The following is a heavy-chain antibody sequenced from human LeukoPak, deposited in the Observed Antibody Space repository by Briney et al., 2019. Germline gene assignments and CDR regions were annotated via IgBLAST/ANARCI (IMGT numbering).Heavy chain of an antibody. D-gene: IGHD6-13*01. CDR2: ISSSSNYT. Sequence: GGSLRLSCAASGFTFSDYYMSWIRQAPGKGLEWVSYISSSSNYTNYADSVKGRFTISRDNAKNSLYLQMNSLRAEDTAVYYCARDRLKDAAAGTSFLFVYWGQGTLVTVSS. CDR3: ARDRLKDAAAGTSFLFVY. V-gene: IGHV3-11*06. CDR1: GFTFSDYY. J-gene: IGHJ4*02.